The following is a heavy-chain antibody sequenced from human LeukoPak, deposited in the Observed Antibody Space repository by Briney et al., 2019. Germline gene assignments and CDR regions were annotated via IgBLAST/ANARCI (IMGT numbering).Heavy chain of an antibody. V-gene: IGHV4-59*01. Sequence: SETLSLTCTVSGGSISSYYWSWIRQPPGKGLEWLGYIYYSGSTNYNPSLKSRVTISVDTSKNQFSLKLSSVTAADTAVYYCARDQGTGVNWFDPWGQGTLVTVSS. D-gene: IGHD3-10*01. CDR2: IYYSGST. J-gene: IGHJ5*02. CDR1: GGSISSYY. CDR3: ARDQGTGVNWFDP.